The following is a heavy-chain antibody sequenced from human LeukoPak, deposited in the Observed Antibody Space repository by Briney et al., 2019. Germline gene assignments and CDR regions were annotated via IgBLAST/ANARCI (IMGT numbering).Heavy chain of an antibody. CDR2: INPNTGDT. CDR3: AKDQGRGYTYGPYYFDY. Sequence: ASVKVSCKASGYTFTGYYLHWVRQAPGQGLEWMGWINPNTGDTNYAQKFLGRVTMTRDTSISTAYMELSRLRSDDTAVYYCAKDQGRGYTYGPYYFDYWGQGTLVTVSS. D-gene: IGHD5-18*01. V-gene: IGHV1-2*02. CDR1: GYTFTGYY. J-gene: IGHJ4*02.